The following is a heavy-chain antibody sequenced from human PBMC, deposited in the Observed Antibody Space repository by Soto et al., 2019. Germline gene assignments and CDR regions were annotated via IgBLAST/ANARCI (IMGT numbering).Heavy chain of an antibody. CDR3: VRWNGFGDH. CDR1: GFTLSDYG. Sequence: EVQLLDSGGGLVQPGGSLRLSCAVSGFTLSDYGVTWVRQAPGKGLEWVSGFSGGGGGTFYADSVKGRFTISRDDSKNTAYLQMNGLGDEDTAVYYCVRWNGFGDHWGQGTLVTVSS. CDR2: FSGGGGGT. V-gene: IGHV3-23*01. D-gene: IGHD1-1*01. J-gene: IGHJ4*02.